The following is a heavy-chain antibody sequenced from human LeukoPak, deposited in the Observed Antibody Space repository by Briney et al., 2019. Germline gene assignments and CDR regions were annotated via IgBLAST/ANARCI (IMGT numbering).Heavy chain of an antibody. J-gene: IGHJ4*02. CDR2: ISAYNGNT. CDR1: GYTFTSYD. V-gene: IGHV1-18*01. CDR3: ARYDSSGYYYGIFGFDY. D-gene: IGHD3-22*01. Sequence: ASVKVSCKASGYTFTSYDISWVRQAPGQGLEWMGWISAYNGNTNYAQKLQGRVTMTTDTSTSTAYMELRSLRSDDTAVYYCARYDSSGYYYGIFGFDYWGQGTLVTVSS.